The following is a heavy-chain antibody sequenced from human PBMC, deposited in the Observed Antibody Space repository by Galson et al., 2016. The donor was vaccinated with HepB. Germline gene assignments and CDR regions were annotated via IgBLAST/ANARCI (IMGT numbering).Heavy chain of an antibody. Sequence: SLRLSCAASGFTVSNNHIFWVRQAPGKGLEWVSLVYGGGGTYYADSVKGRFTMYRDNSTNIVYLQMHSLRAEDTAVYYCHGAGGFSSWGQGTLVTVSS. CDR3: HGAGGFSS. J-gene: IGHJ5*02. D-gene: IGHD5-12*01. CDR2: VYGGGGT. CDR1: GFTVSNNH. V-gene: IGHV3-53*01.